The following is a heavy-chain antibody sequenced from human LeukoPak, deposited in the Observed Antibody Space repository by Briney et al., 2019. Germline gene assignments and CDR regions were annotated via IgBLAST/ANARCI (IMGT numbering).Heavy chain of an antibody. Sequence: GGSLRLSCVVSGFTFSSYGMHWVRQAPGKGLEWVAVISYDGSNKYYADSVKGRFTISRDNSKNTLYLQMNSLRAEDTAVYYCAFTRRDFWSGVDYWGQGTLVTVSS. J-gene: IGHJ4*02. D-gene: IGHD3-3*01. CDR1: GFTFSSYG. CDR3: AFTRRDFWSGVDY. CDR2: ISYDGSNK. V-gene: IGHV3-30*03.